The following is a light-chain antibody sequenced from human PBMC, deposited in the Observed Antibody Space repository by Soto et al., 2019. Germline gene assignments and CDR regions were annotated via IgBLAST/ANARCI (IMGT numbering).Light chain of an antibody. CDR1: QSVSSSY. J-gene: IGKJ5*01. V-gene: IGKV3-20*01. CDR3: QQYGSSIT. CDR2: GAS. Sequence: IVLTQSPGILSLSPGERATLSCRASQSVSSSYLAWYQQKPGQATRLLIYGASSRATGIPDRFSGSGSGTDFTLTISRLEPEDFAVYYCQQYGSSITFGQGTRLEIK.